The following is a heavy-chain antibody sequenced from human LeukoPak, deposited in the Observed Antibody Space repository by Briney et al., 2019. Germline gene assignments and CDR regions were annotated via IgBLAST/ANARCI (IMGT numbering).Heavy chain of an antibody. D-gene: IGHD3-22*01. Sequence: PGGSLRLSCAASGFTFSSYSMNWVRQAPGKGLEWVAVISYDGSNKYYADSVKGRFTISRDNSKNTLYLQMNSLRAEDTAVYYCARDKVSSGYLTYYFDYWGQGTLVTVSS. J-gene: IGHJ4*02. CDR3: ARDKVSSGYLTYYFDY. CDR2: ISYDGSNK. V-gene: IGHV3-30*03. CDR1: GFTFSSYS.